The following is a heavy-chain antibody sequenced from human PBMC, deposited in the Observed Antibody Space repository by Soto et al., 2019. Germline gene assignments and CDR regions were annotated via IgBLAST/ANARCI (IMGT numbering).Heavy chain of an antibody. V-gene: IGHV1-18*01. CDR2: ISAYNGNT. D-gene: IGHD2-2*01. Sequence: ASVKVSCKASGYTFTSYGISWVRQAPGQGLEWIGWISAYNGNTNYAQKHQGRVTMTTDTSTSTAYMELRSLRSDDTAVYYCARDLKCSSTSCRNWFDPWGQGTLVTVSS. CDR1: GYTFTSYG. J-gene: IGHJ5*02. CDR3: ARDLKCSSTSCRNWFDP.